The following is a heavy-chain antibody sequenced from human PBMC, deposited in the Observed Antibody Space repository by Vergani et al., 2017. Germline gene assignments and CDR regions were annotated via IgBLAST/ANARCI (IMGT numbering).Heavy chain of an antibody. CDR1: GGSFSSSNW. J-gene: IGHJ3*02. D-gene: IGHD6-19*01. CDR3: ASGSSGWYKGEAFDI. V-gene: IGHV4-4*02. Sequence: QVQLPESGPGLVKPSGTLSLTCAVSGGSFSSSNWWSWVRQPPGKGLEWIGGIYHSGSTNYNPSLKSRVTISVDKSKNQFSLKLSSVTAADTAVYYCASGSSGWYKGEAFDIWGQGTMVTVSS. CDR2: IYHSGST.